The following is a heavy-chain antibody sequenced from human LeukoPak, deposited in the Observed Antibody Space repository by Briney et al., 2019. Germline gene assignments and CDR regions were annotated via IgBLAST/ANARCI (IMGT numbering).Heavy chain of an antibody. CDR2: VGYDETNK. V-gene: IGHV3-30*02. J-gene: IGHJ4*02. D-gene: IGHD6-13*01. CDR1: GFTFSNHG. Sequence: GGSLRLSCAASGFTFSNHGMHWVRQAPGKGLEWVALVGYDETNKYYADSVKGRFTISRDNSRNTLYLQMNNLRADETAVYYCAKDLGKYSTSWSDYWGQGTLVIVSS. CDR3: AKDLGKYSTSWSDY.